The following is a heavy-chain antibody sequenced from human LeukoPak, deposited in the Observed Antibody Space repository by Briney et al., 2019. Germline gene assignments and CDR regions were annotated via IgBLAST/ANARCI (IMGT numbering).Heavy chain of an antibody. CDR1: GFTFSSYA. D-gene: IGHD3-22*01. J-gene: IGHJ5*02. Sequence: PGGSLRLSCSASGFTFSSYAMSWVRQAPGKGLEWVSAISGSGGSTYYADSVKGRFTISRDNSKNTLYLQMNSLRAEDTAVYYCARRDCDSIKSRGSNWFDPWGQGTLVSVSS. CDR3: ARRDCDSIKSRGSNWFDP. V-gene: IGHV3-23*01. CDR2: ISGSGGST.